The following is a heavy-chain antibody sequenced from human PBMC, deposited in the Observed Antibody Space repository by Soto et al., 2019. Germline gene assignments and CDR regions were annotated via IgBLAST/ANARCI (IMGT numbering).Heavy chain of an antibody. D-gene: IGHD3-3*01. CDR2: ISSSSSYI. CDR1: GFTFSSYS. J-gene: IGHJ4*02. Sequence: EVQLVESGGGLVKPGGSLRLSCAASGFTFSSYSMNWVRQAPGKGLEWVSSISSSSSYIYYADSVKGRFTISRDNDKKSLYLQMNSLRAEDTAVYYCARDRTIQTYYDFWSGYSYGDYWGQGTLVTVSS. V-gene: IGHV3-21*01. CDR3: ARDRTIQTYYDFWSGYSYGDY.